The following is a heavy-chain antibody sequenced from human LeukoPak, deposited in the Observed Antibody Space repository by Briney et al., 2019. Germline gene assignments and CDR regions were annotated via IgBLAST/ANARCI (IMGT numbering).Heavy chain of an antibody. CDR3: ARDMDPYYFDY. J-gene: IGHJ4*02. D-gene: IGHD3-10*01. CDR2: ISSGSTTM. V-gene: IGHV3-48*01. Sequence: PGGSLRLSCAASGFIFSPYNMNWVRQAPGKGLEWISFISSGSTTMYYADFVKGRFTISRDNAKNSLYLQMNSPRAEDTAVYYCARDMDPYYFDYWGQGTLVTVSS. CDR1: GFIFSPYN.